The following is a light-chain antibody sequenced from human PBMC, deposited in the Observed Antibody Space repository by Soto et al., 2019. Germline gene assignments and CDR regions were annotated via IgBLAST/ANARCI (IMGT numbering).Light chain of an antibody. CDR3: TSFTTTNIWV. CDR2: EVS. Sequence: QSALTQPASVSGSPGQSITISCTGTSSDIGVYNYVSWYQQHPGKAPKLVICEVSNRPSGVSSRFSGFKSGNTASLTISGLRAEDEADYYCTSFTTTNIWVFGGGTKLTVL. CDR1: SSDIGVYNY. J-gene: IGLJ3*02. V-gene: IGLV2-14*01.